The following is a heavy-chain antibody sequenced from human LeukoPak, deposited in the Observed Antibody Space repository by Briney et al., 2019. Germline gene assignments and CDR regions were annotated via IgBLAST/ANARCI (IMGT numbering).Heavy chain of an antibody. CDR1: GLTFSSHG. V-gene: IGHV3-30*18. CDR2: ISHDGSRK. J-gene: IGHJ6*02. CDR3: AKDRNPYYDISFYHYGMDV. Sequence: GRSLRLSCAASGLTFSSHGMHWVRQAPGKGLEWVAVISHDGSRKYYADSVKGRFTVSRDNSKNTLYVQMNSLRVEDTAVYYCAKDRNPYYDISFYHYGMDVWGQGTTVTVSS. D-gene: IGHD3-9*01.